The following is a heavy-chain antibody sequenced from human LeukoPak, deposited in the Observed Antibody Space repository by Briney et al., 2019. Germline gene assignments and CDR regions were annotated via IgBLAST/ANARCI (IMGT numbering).Heavy chain of an antibody. D-gene: IGHD3-10*01. V-gene: IGHV3-9*01. CDR3: ARDVAGSYYMDV. Sequence: PGGSLRLSCAASGFTFDDYAMHWVRQAPGKGLEWVSGISWNSGSIGYADSVKGRFTISRDNAKNSLYLQMNSLRAEDTAVYYCARDVAGSYYMDVWGKGTTVTVSS. CDR1: GFTFDDYA. CDR2: ISWNSGSI. J-gene: IGHJ6*03.